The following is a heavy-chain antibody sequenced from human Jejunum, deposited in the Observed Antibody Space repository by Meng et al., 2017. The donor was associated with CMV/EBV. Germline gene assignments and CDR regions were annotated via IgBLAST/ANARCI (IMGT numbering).Heavy chain of an antibody. CDR3: VRSSTTGGFDP. CDR2: TYYRSNWST. CDR1: GDSVSSNRAA. Sequence: SGDSVSSNRAAWNWIRQSASRGLEWLGRTYYRSNWSTDYALSVKSRITISPDTSKNQVSLHLTSLTPEDTAMYYCVRSSTTGGFDPWGQGTLVTVSS. V-gene: IGHV6-1*01. D-gene: IGHD7-27*01. J-gene: IGHJ5*02.